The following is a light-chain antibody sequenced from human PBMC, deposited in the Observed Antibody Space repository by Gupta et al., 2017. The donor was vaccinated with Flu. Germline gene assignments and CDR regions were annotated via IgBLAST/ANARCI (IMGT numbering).Light chain of an antibody. Sequence: DIQMTQSPSSLSASVGDRVTITCRASQSIETLLNWYQQKPGKAPKVLIYDASSLKSGVPPRFSGSGSGTDFTLTIISLQPEDFATFYCQQCVKLPYTFGQGTKLEIK. CDR1: QSIETL. V-gene: IGKV1-39*01. CDR3: QQCVKLPYT. CDR2: DAS. J-gene: IGKJ2*01.